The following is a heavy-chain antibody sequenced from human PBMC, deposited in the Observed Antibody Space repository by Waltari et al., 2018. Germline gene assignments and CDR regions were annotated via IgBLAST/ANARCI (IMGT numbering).Heavy chain of an antibody. V-gene: IGHV1-2*02. CDR3: TRWTFAMGFDP. Sequence: QVQVVQSGAEVKKPGASVQVSCKTSGYTFTGYYIHWVRQAPGQGLAWMGWINPDTGGTNYGQKFQGRVSMTRDTSISTAYMELSSLKSDDTAIYYCTRWTFAMGFDPWGQGTLVTVSS. J-gene: IGHJ5*02. CDR1: GYTFTGYY. CDR2: INPDTGGT.